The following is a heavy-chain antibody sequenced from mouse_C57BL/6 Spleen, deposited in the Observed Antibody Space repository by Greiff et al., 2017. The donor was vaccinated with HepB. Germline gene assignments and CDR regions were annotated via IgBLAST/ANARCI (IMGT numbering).Heavy chain of an antibody. V-gene: IGHV1-82*01. CDR1: GYAFSSSW. CDR2: IYPGDGDT. D-gene: IGHD1-1*01. CDR3: ARGGVVATYYYAMDY. J-gene: IGHJ4*01. Sequence: VQLQQSGPELVKPGASVKISCKASGYAFSSSWMNWVKQRPGKGLEWIGRIYPGDGDTNYNGKFKGKATLTADKSSSTAYMQLSSLTSEDSAVYFCARGGVVATYYYAMDYWGQGTSVTVSS.